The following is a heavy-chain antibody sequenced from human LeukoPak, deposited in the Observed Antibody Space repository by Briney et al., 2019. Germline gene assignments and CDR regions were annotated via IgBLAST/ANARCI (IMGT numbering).Heavy chain of an antibody. J-gene: IGHJ3*02. D-gene: IGHD2-2*01. CDR1: GGSISSYY. V-gene: IGHV4-59*01. Sequence: PSETLSLTCTVSGGSISSYYWSRIRQPPGMGLEWIGYIYYTGSTNYNPSLKSRVTISVDTSKNQFSLKLTSVTAADTAVYYCARQFRYCSSTSCKGAAFDIWGQGTMVTVSS. CDR3: ARQFRYCSSTSCKGAAFDI. CDR2: IYYTGST.